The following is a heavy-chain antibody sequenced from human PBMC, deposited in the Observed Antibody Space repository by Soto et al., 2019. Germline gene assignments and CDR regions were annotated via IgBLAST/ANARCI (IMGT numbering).Heavy chain of an antibody. D-gene: IGHD3-3*01. Sequence: GGSLRLSCAASGFTFSSYWMSWVRQAPGKGLEWVANIKQDGSEKYYVDSVKGRFTISRDNAKNSLYLQMNSLRAEDTAVYYCARVDDDFWSGYWVEYWGQGTLVTVSS. CDR2: IKQDGSEK. J-gene: IGHJ4*02. V-gene: IGHV3-7*01. CDR1: GFTFSSYW. CDR3: ARVDDDFWSGYWVEY.